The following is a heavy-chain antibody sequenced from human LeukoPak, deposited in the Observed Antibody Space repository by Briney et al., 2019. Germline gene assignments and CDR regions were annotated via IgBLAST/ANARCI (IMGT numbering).Heavy chain of an antibody. D-gene: IGHD6-6*01. CDR3: ARDYVSSSLFSHWFDP. CDR1: GGSISSYY. CDR2: IYYSGST. V-gene: IGHV4-59*01. Sequence: SETLSLTCTVSGGSISSYYWSWIRQPPGKGLEWIGYIYYSGSTNYNPSLKSRVTISVDTSKNQFSLKLSSVTAADTAVYYCARDYVSSSLFSHWFDPWGQGTLVTVSS. J-gene: IGHJ5*02.